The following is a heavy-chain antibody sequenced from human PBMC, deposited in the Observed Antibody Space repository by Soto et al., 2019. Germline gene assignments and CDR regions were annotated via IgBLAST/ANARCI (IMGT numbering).Heavy chain of an antibody. CDR2: IKHAGSEK. CDR1: GFTFSSYW. V-gene: IGHV3-7*05. CDR3: ARDRTGSCGGGSCSTTS. D-gene: IGHD2-15*01. Sequence: EVQLVESGGGLVQPGGSLRLSCAASGFTFSSYWMSWVRQAPGKGLEWVANIKHAGSEKYYVDSVKGRFTISRDNAKNSLSLQMNSLRAEDTAVYYCARDRTGSCGGGSCSTTSWGQGTLVTVSS. J-gene: IGHJ5*02.